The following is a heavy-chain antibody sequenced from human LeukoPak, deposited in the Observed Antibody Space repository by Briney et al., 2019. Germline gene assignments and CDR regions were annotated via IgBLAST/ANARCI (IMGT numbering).Heavy chain of an antibody. CDR2: IYYSGST. V-gene: IGHV4-39*01. Sequence: SETLSLTCTVSGGSISSSSYYWGWIRQPPGKGLEWIGSIYYSGSTYYNPSLKSRVTISVDTSKNQFSLKLSSVTAADTAVYYCARLSPSSLPGYWGQGTLVTVSS. CDR1: GGSISSSSYY. J-gene: IGHJ4*02. CDR3: ARLSPSSLPGY.